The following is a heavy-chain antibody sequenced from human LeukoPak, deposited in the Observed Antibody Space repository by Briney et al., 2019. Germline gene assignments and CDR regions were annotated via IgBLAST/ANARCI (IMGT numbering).Heavy chain of an antibody. Sequence: HPGRSLRLSCAASGFTFSSYAMHWVRQAPGKGLEWVAVISYDGSNKYYADSVKGRFTISRDNSKNTLYLQMNSLRAEDTAVYYCARDPLGTRPGFDYWGQGTLVTVPS. CDR3: ARDPLGTRPGFDY. V-gene: IGHV3-30*04. CDR2: ISYDGSNK. CDR1: GFTFSSYA. J-gene: IGHJ4*02. D-gene: IGHD1-1*01.